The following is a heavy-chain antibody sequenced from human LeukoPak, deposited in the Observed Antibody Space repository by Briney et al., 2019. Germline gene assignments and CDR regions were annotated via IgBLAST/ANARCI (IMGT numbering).Heavy chain of an antibody. Sequence: GAPVKVSCKASGGTFSSYAISWVRQAPGQGLEWMGRIIPILGIANYAQKFQGRVTITADKSTSTAYMELSSLRSEDTAVYYCARAEGYSSSSLFDYWGQGTLVTVSS. D-gene: IGHD6-6*01. CDR1: GGTFSSYA. V-gene: IGHV1-69*04. CDR2: IIPILGIA. J-gene: IGHJ4*02. CDR3: ARAEGYSSSSLFDY.